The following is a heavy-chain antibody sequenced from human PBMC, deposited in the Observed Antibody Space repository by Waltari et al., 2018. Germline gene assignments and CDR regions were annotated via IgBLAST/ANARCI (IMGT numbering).Heavy chain of an antibody. D-gene: IGHD7-27*01. Sequence: EVQLVESGGGLIQPGGSLRLPCDVAGFTVSNSYMGWVRKAPGKGLGWVSGIYSGGDTYDADAVRGRFTISRDNSKNTLYLQMNSLRVEDTALYYCATWTGGSLGAFDNWGQGTMVTVSS. CDR3: ATWTGGSLGAFDN. J-gene: IGHJ3*02. CDR1: GFTVSNSY. CDR2: IYSGGDT. V-gene: IGHV3-53*01.